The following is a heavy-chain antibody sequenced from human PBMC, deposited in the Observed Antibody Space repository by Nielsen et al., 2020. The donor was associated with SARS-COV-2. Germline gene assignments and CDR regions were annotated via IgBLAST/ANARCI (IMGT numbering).Heavy chain of an antibody. D-gene: IGHD2-2*01. J-gene: IGHJ6*03. V-gene: IGHV1-2*04. CDR1: GYTFTGYY. CDR3: ARCEDTVLVPPAVTGIRKKKDDHSYYYYMDV. Sequence: ASVKVSCKASGYTFTGYYMHWVRQAPGQGLEWMGWINPNSGGTNYAQKFQGWVTLTRDTSISTAYMELSRLRSDDTAVYFCARCEDTVLVPPAVTGIRKKKDDHSYYYYMDVWGKGTMVTVSS. CDR2: INPNSGGT.